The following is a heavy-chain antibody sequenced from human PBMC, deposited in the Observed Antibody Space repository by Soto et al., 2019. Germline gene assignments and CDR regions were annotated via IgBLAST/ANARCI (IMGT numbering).Heavy chain of an antibody. CDR1: GFTFSSYG. V-gene: IGHV3-30*18. CDR2: ISYDGSNK. D-gene: IGHD4-17*01. Sequence: GGSLRLSCAASGFTFSSYGMHWVRQAPGKGLEWVAVISYDGSNKYYADSVKGRFTISRDNSKNTLYLQMNSLRAEDTAVYYCAKSPYSTVTTLGIDYWGQGTLVTVSS. CDR3: AKSPYSTVTTLGIDY. J-gene: IGHJ4*02.